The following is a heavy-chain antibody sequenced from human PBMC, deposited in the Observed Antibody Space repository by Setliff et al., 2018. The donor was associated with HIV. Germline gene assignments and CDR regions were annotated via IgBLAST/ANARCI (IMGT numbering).Heavy chain of an antibody. CDR3: ARMEATRPPRGLDY. V-gene: IGHV4-39*01. J-gene: IGHJ4*02. D-gene: IGHD6-6*01. Sequence: PSETLSLTCTVSGDRISSTSYYWDWLRQPPGKGLEWIGTIYYTGDTQYNPSFKSRVTISVHTSKNQFSLRLISVTAADTAVYYCARMEATRPPRGLDYWGQGALVTVSS. CDR1: GDRISSTSYY. CDR2: IYYTGDT.